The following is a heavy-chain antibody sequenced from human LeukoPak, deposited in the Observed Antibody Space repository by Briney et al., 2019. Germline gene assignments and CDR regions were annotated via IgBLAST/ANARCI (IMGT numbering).Heavy chain of an antibody. CDR3: ARDYYGP. CDR2: IYSRGST. D-gene: IGHD3-22*01. Sequence: PGGSLILSCAASGFTVSNNYMRWVRQAPGKGLEWVSSIYSRGSTSYVDSVKGRFTISRDNSKNTLFLQMNSLRVEDTAVYYCARDYYGPWGQGTLVTVSS. J-gene: IGHJ5*02. CDR1: GFTVSNNY. V-gene: IGHV3-66*03.